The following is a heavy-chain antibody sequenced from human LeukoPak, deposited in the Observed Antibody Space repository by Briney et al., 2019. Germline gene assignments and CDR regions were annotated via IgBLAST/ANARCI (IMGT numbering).Heavy chain of an antibody. D-gene: IGHD6-19*01. CDR2: ISSNSGYI. CDR1: DFXFYGYS. CDR3: AREIVSSGCLDY. V-gene: IGHV3-21*06. Sequence: GGSLRLSCGASDFXFYGYSIHWVRQAPGKGLEWISSISSNSGYIYYADSVKGRFTISRDNAKNSLYLQVTGLRVEDTALYYCAREIVSSGCLDYWGQGSLVTVSS. J-gene: IGHJ4*02.